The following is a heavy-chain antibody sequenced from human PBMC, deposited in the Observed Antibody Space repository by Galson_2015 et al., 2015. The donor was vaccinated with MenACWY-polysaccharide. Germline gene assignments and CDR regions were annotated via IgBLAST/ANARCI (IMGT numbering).Heavy chain of an antibody. CDR1: GFAISNYW. Sequence: SLRLSCAVSGFAISNYWMYWVRQAPGKGLEWVANIKQDGSEKNYVGSVKGRFTISRDNAKNTLYLQMNSLRVEDTAVYYCARILYNWGQGTLVTVSP. CDR2: IKQDGSEK. D-gene: IGHD1-1*01. J-gene: IGHJ4*02. V-gene: IGHV3-7*01. CDR3: ARILYN.